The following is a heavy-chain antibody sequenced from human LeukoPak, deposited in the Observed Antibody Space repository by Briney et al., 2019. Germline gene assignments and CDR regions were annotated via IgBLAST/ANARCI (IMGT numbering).Heavy chain of an antibody. Sequence: GGSLRLSCAASGFTFSSYEMNWVRQAPGKGLEWVSYISSSGSTIYYADSVKGRFIISRDNAKNSLYLQMNSLRAEDTAVYYCARDFFLSYRYTFHYFHYWGQGTLVTVSS. D-gene: IGHD3-16*02. CDR1: GFTFSSYE. CDR3: ARDFFLSYRYTFHYFHY. J-gene: IGHJ4*02. CDR2: ISSSGSTI. V-gene: IGHV3-48*03.